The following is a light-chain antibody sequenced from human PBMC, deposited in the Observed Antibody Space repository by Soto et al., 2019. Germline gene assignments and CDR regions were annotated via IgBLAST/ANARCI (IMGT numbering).Light chain of an antibody. CDR2: WAS. V-gene: IGKV4-1*01. CDR1: QSLLYISNNKNY. J-gene: IGKJ2*01. CDR3: QQYSTTPS. Sequence: DIVMTQSPDSLAVSLGERATLNCKSSQSLLYISNNKNYLAWFRQKPGQPPKLLIYWASTRESGVPDRFSGSGSGTDFTLTISSLQAEDVAVYYCQQYSTTPSFGQGTKLEIK.